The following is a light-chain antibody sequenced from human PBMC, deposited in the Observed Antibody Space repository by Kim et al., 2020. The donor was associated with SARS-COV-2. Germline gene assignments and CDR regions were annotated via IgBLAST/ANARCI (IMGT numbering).Light chain of an antibody. CDR3: QAWDSSTAV. CDR2: QDS. J-gene: IGLJ3*02. CDR1: KLGDKY. Sequence: SVSPGQTVTITCSGDKLGDKYACWYQQKPGQSPVLVIYQDSKRPSGIPERFSGSISGNTATLTISGTQAMDEADYYCQAWDSSTAVFGGGTKLTVL. V-gene: IGLV3-1*01.